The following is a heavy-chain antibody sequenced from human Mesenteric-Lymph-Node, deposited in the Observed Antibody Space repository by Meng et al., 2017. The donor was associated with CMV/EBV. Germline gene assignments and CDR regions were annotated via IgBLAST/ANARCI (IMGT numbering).Heavy chain of an antibody. CDR1: GFTFSSHA. Sequence: GGSLRLSCAASGFTFSSHAMHWVRQAPGKGLEWVAVISYDGSNRYYGDSVRGRFTISRDNSKNTLYLQMSTLRADDTALYYCARVKVSGTFYFQHWGQGTPVTVSS. J-gene: IGHJ1*01. V-gene: IGHV3-30*04. D-gene: IGHD6-19*01. CDR3: ARVKVSGTFYFQH. CDR2: ISYDGSNR.